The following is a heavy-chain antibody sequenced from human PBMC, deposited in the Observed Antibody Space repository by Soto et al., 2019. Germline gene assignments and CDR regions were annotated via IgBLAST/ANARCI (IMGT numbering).Heavy chain of an antibody. D-gene: IGHD3-3*01. CDR3: ARVLSYVLRFLEWPWGEFDP. CDR2: INHSGST. V-gene: IGHV4-34*01. Sequence: SETLSLTCAVYGGSFRGYYWSWIRQPPGKGLEWIGEINHSGSTNYNPSLKSRVTISVDTSKNQFSLKLSSVTAADTAVYYCARVLSYVLRFLEWPWGEFDPWGQGTLVTVSS. CDR1: GGSFRGYY. J-gene: IGHJ5*02.